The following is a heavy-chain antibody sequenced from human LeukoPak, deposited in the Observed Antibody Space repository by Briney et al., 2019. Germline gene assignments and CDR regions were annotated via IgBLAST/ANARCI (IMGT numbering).Heavy chain of an antibody. J-gene: IGHJ4*02. D-gene: IGHD6-19*01. CDR3: ARDFRGSGWLPPYFDY. V-gene: IGHV3-21*01. Sequence: GGSLRLSCAASGFTFSSYSMNWVRQAPGKGLEWVSSISSSSSYIYYADSVKGRFTISRDNAKNSLYLQMNSLRAEDTAVYYCARDFRGSGWLPPYFDYWGQGTLVTVSS. CDR1: GFTFSSYS. CDR2: ISSSSSYI.